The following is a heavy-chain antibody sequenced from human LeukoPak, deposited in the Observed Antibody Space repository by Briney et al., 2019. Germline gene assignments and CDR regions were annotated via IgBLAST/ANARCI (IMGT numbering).Heavy chain of an antibody. V-gene: IGHV1-8*03. J-gene: IGHJ4*02. D-gene: IGHD6-6*01. CDR1: GYTFTSYD. CDR3: ARGLGYSSSWDFDY. Sequence: ASVKVSCKASGYTFTSYDINWVRQATGQGLEWMGWMNPNSGNTGYAQKFQGRVTIIRNTSVSTAYMELSSLRSEDTAVYYCARGLGYSSSWDFDYWGQGTLVTVSS. CDR2: MNPNSGNT.